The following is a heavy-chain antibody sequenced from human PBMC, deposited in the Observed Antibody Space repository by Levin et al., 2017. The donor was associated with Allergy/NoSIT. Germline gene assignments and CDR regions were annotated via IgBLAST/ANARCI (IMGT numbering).Heavy chain of an antibody. CDR2: IIPILGIA. CDR3: ARDSGSSDAFDI. D-gene: IGHD3-10*01. CDR1: GGTFSSYT. J-gene: IGHJ3*02. Sequence: SVKVSCKASGGTFSSYTISWVRQAPGQGLEWMGRIIPILGIANYAQKFQGRVTITADKSTSTAYMELSSLRSEDTAVYYCARDSGSSDAFDIWGQGTMVTVSS. V-gene: IGHV1-69*04.